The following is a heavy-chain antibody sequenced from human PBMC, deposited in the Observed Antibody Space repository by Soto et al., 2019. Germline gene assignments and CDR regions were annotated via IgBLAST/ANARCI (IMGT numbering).Heavy chain of an antibody. D-gene: IGHD5-12*01. CDR1: GYSFTIYW. Sequence: PGESLKISWKGSGYSFTIYWIGWVRQMPGKGLEWMGIIYPGDSDTRYSPSFQGQVTISADKSISTAYLQWSSLKASDTAMYYCARVVVATIPTYYYYGMDVWGQGTTVTVSS. V-gene: IGHV5-51*01. CDR2: IYPGDSDT. J-gene: IGHJ6*02. CDR3: ARVVVATIPTYYYYGMDV.